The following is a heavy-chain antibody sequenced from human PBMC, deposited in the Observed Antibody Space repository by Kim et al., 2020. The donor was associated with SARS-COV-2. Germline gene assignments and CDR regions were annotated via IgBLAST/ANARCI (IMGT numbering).Heavy chain of an antibody. CDR1: GFTFSSYA. V-gene: IGHV3-30-3*01. J-gene: IGHJ4*02. CDR3: ARDPTVGATNGLSVDLVDY. D-gene: IGHD1-26*01. CDR2: ISYDGSNK. Sequence: GGSLRLSCAASGFTFSSYAMHWVRQAPGKGLEWVAVISYDGSNKYYADSVKGRFTISRDNSKNTLYLQMNSLRAEDTAVYYCARDPTVGATNGLSVDLVDYWGQGTLVTVSS.